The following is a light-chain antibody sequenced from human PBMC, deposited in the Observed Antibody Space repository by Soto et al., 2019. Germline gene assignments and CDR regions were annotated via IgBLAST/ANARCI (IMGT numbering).Light chain of an antibody. CDR2: GAS. V-gene: IGKV3-20*01. CDR1: QSVSSSY. J-gene: IGKJ5*01. CDR3: QQCGSLPIT. Sequence: IVLTQSPGTLSLSPGERATLSCRPSQSVSSSYLAWYQQKPGQAPRLLIYGASSRATGIPDRFSGSGSGTDFTLTISRLEPEDFAVYYCQQCGSLPITFGQGTRLEIK.